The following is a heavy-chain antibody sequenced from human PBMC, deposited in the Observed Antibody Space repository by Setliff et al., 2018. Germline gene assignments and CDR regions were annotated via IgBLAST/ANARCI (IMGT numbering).Heavy chain of an antibody. CDR1: GDSIRRSTYY. CDR2: VDHSGNA. D-gene: IGHD1-26*01. J-gene: IGHJ5*01. V-gene: IGHV4-39*01. Sequence: SETLSLTCTVSGDSIRRSTYYWGWIRQSPGKGLDWIGTVDHSGNAFYNPSLKSRVIISVDTSKNQVSLRLTSVSAADTAIYYCASRRTGPGGWFDYWGQGTLVTVSS. CDR3: ASRRTGPGGWFDY.